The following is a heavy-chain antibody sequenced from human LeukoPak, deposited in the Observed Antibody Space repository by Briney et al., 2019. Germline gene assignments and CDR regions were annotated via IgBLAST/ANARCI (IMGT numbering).Heavy chain of an antibody. CDR1: GSTFSSYS. D-gene: IGHD3-3*01. CDR2: ISSSSSYI. Sequence: GGSLRLSCAASGSTFSSYSMNWVRQAPGKGLEWVSSISSSSSYIYYADSVKGRFTISRDNSKNTLYLQMNSLRAEDTAVYYCAKVGQPWSIWSYFDYWGQGTLVTVSS. V-gene: IGHV3-21*01. J-gene: IGHJ4*02. CDR3: AKVGQPWSIWSYFDY.